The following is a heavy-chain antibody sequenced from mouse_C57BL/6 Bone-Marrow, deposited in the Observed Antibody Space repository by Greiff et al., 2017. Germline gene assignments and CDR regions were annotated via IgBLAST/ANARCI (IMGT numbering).Heavy chain of an antibody. V-gene: IGHV1-62-2*01. D-gene: IGHD1-1*01. CDR1: GYTFTEYT. CDR3: ARHEDRYYCYAMDY. Sequence: QVQLQQSGAGLVKPGASVKLSCTASGYTFTEYTIHWVRQRSGQGLEWVGWFYPGSGSIKYTETFKDKATLTADKSSSTVYMELSRLTSEDSAVYFCARHEDRYYCYAMDYWGQGTSVTVSS. J-gene: IGHJ4*01. CDR2: FYPGSGSI.